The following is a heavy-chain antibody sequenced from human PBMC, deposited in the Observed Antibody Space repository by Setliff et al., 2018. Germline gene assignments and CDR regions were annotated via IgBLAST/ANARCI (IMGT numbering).Heavy chain of an antibody. V-gene: IGHV7-4-1*02. CDR3: AREYSSGWYETGDY. D-gene: IGHD6-19*01. Sequence: GASVKVSCKASGGTFSSYAISWVRQAPGQGLEWMGWINTNTGNPTYAQGFTGRFVFSLDTSVSTAYLQISSLKAEDTAVYYCAREYSSGWYETGDYWGQGTLVTVSS. CDR2: INTNTGNP. CDR1: GGTFSSYA. J-gene: IGHJ4*02.